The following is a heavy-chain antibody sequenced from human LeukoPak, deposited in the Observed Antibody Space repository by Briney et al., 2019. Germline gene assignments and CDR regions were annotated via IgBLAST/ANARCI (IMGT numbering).Heavy chain of an antibody. Sequence: PGGSLRLSCAASGFTFGTYAMSWVRQAPGKGLEWVSRISDTGDVAYYADSVKGRFTISRDNSQNTLYLQMNSLRAEDTALYYWAKYGVSESYRGLDYRGQGTLVTVTS. CDR2: ISDTGDVA. V-gene: IGHV3-23*01. CDR1: GFTFGTYA. CDR3: AKYGVSESYRGLDY. J-gene: IGHJ4*02. D-gene: IGHD3-16*02.